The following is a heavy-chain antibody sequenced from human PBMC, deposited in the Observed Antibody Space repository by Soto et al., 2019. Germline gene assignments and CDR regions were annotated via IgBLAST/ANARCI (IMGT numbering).Heavy chain of an antibody. CDR3: ANDTAPHVV. J-gene: IGHJ6*02. V-gene: IGHV3-23*01. CDR2: ISETGSGT. CDR1: GFAFSAYD. D-gene: IGHD5-18*01. Sequence: DVQLLESGGGLVQPGGCLRLSCVASGFAFSAYDMSWFRQGQGQGLEWVSGISETGSGTYYADSVKGRFTISRDNSKNTIYLQMSSLRAEDTAVYYCANDTAPHVVWGQGTTVTVSS.